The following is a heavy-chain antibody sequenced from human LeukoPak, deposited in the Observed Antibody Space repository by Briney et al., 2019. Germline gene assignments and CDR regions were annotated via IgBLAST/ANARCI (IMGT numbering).Heavy chain of an antibody. CDR1: GFTFSASD. CDR2: ISSSSSYI. V-gene: IGHV3-21*01. D-gene: IGHD3-16*01. CDR3: ARDPIYAPRPLAAFDI. Sequence: GGSLRLSCAASGFTFSASDMNWVRQTPGKGLEWVSSISSSSSYIYYADSVKGRFSISRDNAKKSLYLQMNSLRAEDTAVYYCARDPIYAPRPLAAFDIWGQGTLVTVSS. J-gene: IGHJ3*02.